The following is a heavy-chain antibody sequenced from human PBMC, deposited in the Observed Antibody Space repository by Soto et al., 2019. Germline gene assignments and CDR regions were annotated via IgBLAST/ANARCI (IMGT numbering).Heavy chain of an antibody. CDR1: GFTFSDSW. V-gene: IGHV3-7*01. Sequence: EVQLVESGGGLVQPGGSLRLSCAASGFTFSDSWMDWVRQAPGKGPEWVANIKQDGSEKNYVDSVKGRFTISRYNAKNSLYLHMNSLRAEDTAVYYCASLGRHGWGQGTTVTVSS. J-gene: IGHJ6*02. CDR3: ASLGRHG. D-gene: IGHD3-16*01. CDR2: IKQDGSEK.